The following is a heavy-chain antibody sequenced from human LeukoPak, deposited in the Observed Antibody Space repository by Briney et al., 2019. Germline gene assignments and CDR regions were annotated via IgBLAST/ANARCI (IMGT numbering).Heavy chain of an antibody. CDR3: ARVQDRYYFGSGFDY. CDR2: INWNGGGT. CDR1: GFTFDDYG. J-gene: IGHJ4*02. D-gene: IGHD3-10*01. V-gene: IGHV3-20*04. Sequence: GGSLRLSCAASGFTFDDYGMSWVRQAPGKGLEWVSGINWNGGGTGYADSVKGRFTIARDNAKNSLYLVMNNLRAEDTAFYYCARVQDRYYFGSGFDYWGQGTLVTVSS.